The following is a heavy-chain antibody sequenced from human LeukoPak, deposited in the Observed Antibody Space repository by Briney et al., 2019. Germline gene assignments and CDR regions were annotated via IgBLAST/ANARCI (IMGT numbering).Heavy chain of an antibody. J-gene: IGHJ4*02. V-gene: IGHV3-21*05. CDR3: AREYNSRATFDY. Sequence: GGSLRLSCAASASGVAFTSHSMNWVRQAPGKGLEGISYIHSSGDYIFYADSVKGRFTVSRDNARNSLYLQMNSLRAEDTAIYYCAREYNSRATFDYWGQGTLVTVSS. CDR2: IHSSGDYI. D-gene: IGHD1-20*01. CDR1: ASGVAFTSHS.